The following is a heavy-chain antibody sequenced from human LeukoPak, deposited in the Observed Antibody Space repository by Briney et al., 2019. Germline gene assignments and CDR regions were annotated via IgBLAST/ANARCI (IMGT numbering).Heavy chain of an antibody. CDR1: GFTFSSYA. J-gene: IGHJ3*02. D-gene: IGHD3-10*01. V-gene: IGHV3-30*04. CDR3: ARGALARGVIISAFDI. Sequence: GGSLRLSCAASGFTFSSYAMHWVRQAPGKGLEWVAVISYDGSNKYYADSVKGRFTISRDNSKNTLYLQMNSLRAEDTAVYYCARGALARGVIISAFDIWGQGTMVTVSS. CDR2: ISYDGSNK.